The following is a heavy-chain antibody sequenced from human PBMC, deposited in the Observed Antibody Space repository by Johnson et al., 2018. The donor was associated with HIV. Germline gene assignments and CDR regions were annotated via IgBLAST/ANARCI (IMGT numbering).Heavy chain of an antibody. CDR1: RFTFSSYG. CDR3: AKGFFELDDAFDI. J-gene: IGHJ3*02. Sequence: QVQLVESGGGVVQPGRSLRLSCAASRFTFSSYGIHWVRQAPGKGLAWVAVISYDGSNKYYADSVKGRFTISRDNSKNTLYLQMNSLRAEDTAVYYCAKGFFELDDAFDIWGQGTMVTVSS. V-gene: IGHV3-30*18. CDR2: ISYDGSNK. D-gene: IGHD3/OR15-3a*01.